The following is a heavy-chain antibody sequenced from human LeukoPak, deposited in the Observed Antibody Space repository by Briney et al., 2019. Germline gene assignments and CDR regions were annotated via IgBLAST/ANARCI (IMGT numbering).Heavy chain of an antibody. Sequence: PGGSLRLSCAASGFTFGSYAMHWVRQAPGKGLEWVAVISYDGSNKYYADSVKGRFTISRDNSKNTLYLQMISLRAEDTAVYYCVRVYYGSGKYYNLWGQGTLVTVSS. J-gene: IGHJ5*02. D-gene: IGHD3-10*01. V-gene: IGHV3-30*04. CDR3: VRVYYGSGKYYNL. CDR1: GFTFGSYA. CDR2: ISYDGSNK.